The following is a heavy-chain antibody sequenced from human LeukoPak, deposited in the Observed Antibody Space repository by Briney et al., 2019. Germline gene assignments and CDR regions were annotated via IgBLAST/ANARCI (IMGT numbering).Heavy chain of an antibody. J-gene: IGHJ2*01. CDR1: GGSFSGYY. CDR3: ARDSPAVAGIYWYFDL. D-gene: IGHD6-19*01. V-gene: IGHV4-34*01. CDR2: INHSGST. Sequence: SETLSLTCAVYGGSFSGYYWSWIRQPPGKGLEWIGEINHSGSTNYNPSLKSRVTISVDTSKNQFSLKLSSVTAADTAVYYCARDSPAVAGIYWYFDLWGRGTLVTVSS.